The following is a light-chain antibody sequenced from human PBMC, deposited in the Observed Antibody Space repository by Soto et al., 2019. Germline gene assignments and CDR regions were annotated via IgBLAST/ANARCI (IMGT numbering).Light chain of an antibody. CDR1: SSNIGSNT. CDR3: AAWDDSLNGLYV. Sequence: QSVLTQPPSASGTPGRRVTISCSGSSSNIGSNTVNWYQQLPGTAPKLLIYSNNQRPSGVPDRFSGSKSGTSASLAISGLQSGDEADYYCAAWDDSLNGLYVFGTGTKVTV. J-gene: IGLJ1*01. CDR2: SNN. V-gene: IGLV1-44*01.